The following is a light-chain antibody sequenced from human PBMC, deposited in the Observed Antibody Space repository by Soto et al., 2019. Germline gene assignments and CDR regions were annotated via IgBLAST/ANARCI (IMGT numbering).Light chain of an antibody. J-gene: IGKJ1*01. V-gene: IGKV2-30*01. Sequence: DVVVTQSPLSLPVTLGQPASISCRSSQSLVYTNGNTYLAWFQQRPGQSPRRLIYKVSIRDSGVPDRFSGSGSGTEFTLTISRVAAEDVGVYYCMQGTHWPRTFGQGTKVEIK. CDR3: MQGTHWPRT. CDR1: QSLVYTNGNTY. CDR2: KVS.